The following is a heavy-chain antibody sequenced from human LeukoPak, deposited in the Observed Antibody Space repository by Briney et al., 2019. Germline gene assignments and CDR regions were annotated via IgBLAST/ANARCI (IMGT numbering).Heavy chain of an antibody. CDR3: AKDFYGDDVKHAFDF. CDR1: GYTFTSYG. Sequence: ASVKVSCKASGYTFTSYGISWVRQAPGQGLEWMGWISAYNGNTNYAQKLQGRVTMTTDTSTSTAYMELRSLRSDDTAVYYCAKDFYGDDVKHAFDFWGKGTMVTVSS. V-gene: IGHV1-18*01. D-gene: IGHD4-17*01. CDR2: ISAYNGNT. J-gene: IGHJ3*01.